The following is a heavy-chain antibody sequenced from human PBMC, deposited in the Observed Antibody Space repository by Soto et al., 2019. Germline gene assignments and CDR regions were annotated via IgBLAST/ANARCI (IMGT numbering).Heavy chain of an antibody. V-gene: IGHV3-30*18. D-gene: IGHD3-22*01. CDR1: GFTFSDYG. J-gene: IGHJ3*01. Sequence: QVQLVESGGGVVQPGRSLRLSCAASGFTFSDYGMHWVRQAPGKGLEWVAVISYDGSNKYYADSVKGRFTISRDDSKNTLYLQMHRLRGEDTAVYYCAKEMYYSDSSGYYRAFDVWGLGTMVTVSS. CDR3: AKEMYYSDSSGYYRAFDV. CDR2: ISYDGSNK.